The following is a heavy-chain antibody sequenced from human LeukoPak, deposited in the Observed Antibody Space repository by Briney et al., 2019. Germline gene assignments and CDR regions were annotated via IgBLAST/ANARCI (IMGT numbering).Heavy chain of an antibody. CDR3: TDGMITGAFDI. D-gene: IGHD3-16*01. CDR2: ISSSSSYI. J-gene: IGHJ3*02. V-gene: IGHV3-21*01. CDR1: GFTFSSYS. Sequence: PGGSLRLSCAASGFTFSSYSMNWVRQAPGKGLEWLSSISSSSSYIYYADSVKGRFTISRDNAKNSLYLQMNSLRAEDTAVYYCTDGMITGAFDIWGQGTMVTVSS.